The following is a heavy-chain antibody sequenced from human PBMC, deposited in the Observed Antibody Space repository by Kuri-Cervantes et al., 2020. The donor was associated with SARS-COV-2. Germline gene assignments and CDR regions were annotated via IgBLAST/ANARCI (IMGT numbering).Heavy chain of an antibody. V-gene: IGHV3-30*04. CDR2: ISDDGTNK. J-gene: IGHJ6*02. CDR3: ARDAYPRTGYYGMDV. Sequence: GESLKISCAASGFTFSSYDMNWVRQAPGKGLEWVAFISDDGTNKYYADSVKGRFTISRDNSKNALFFQMNSLRAEDTAVYYCARDAYPRTGYYGMDVWGQGTTVTVSS. D-gene: IGHD1-1*01. CDR1: GFTFSSYD.